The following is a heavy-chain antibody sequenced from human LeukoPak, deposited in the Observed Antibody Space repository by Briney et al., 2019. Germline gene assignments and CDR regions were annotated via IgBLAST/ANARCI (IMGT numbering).Heavy chain of an antibody. CDR1: GYIFSSYG. CDR3: ARGGAAAALLLDAFDI. CDR2: INTNNGNP. D-gene: IGHD6-13*01. J-gene: IGHJ3*02. Sequence: ASVKVSCKASGYIFSSYGISWVRQGPGQGLEWMGWINTNNGNPTYAQGFTGRFVFSLDTSVSTAYLQISSLKAEDTAVYYCARGGAAAALLLDAFDIWGQGTMVTVSS. V-gene: IGHV7-4-1*02.